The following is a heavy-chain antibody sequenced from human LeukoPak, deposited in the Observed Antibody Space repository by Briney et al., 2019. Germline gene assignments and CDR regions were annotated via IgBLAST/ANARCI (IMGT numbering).Heavy chain of an antibody. Sequence: SETLSLTCAVYGGSFSGYYWSWIRQPPGKGLEWIGEINHSGSANYNPSLKSRVTISVDTSKNQFSLKLSSVTAADTAVYYCARGKGWFDPWGQGTLVTVSS. V-gene: IGHV4-34*01. CDR2: INHSGSA. CDR1: GGSFSGYY. CDR3: ARGKGWFDP. J-gene: IGHJ5*02.